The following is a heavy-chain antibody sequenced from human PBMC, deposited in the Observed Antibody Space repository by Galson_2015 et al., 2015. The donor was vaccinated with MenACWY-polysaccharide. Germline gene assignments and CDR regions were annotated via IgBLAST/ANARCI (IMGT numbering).Heavy chain of an antibody. V-gene: IGHV3-7*01. CDR1: GFTFSKYW. CDR2: IKGDGSVK. CDR3: ARSWFGEEDAFDT. Sequence: SLRLSCAASGFTFSKYWMSWVRQAPGKGLEWVANIKGDGSVKNYVDSVRGRFTISSDDPPNSVFLQMSSLTGEDTAVYFCARSWFGEEDAFDTWGQGTMVTVSA. J-gene: IGHJ3*02. D-gene: IGHD3-10*01.